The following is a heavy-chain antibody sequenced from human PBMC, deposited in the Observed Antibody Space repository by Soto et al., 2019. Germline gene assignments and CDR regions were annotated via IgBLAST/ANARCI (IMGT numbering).Heavy chain of an antibody. Sequence: GALRLGCPASGFTFSEYSMSGVRQAPGKGLEWVSSITHSGTYVYYADSVKGRFTISRDSASNSLFLQMTSLRAEDTAVYHCARARGNDWYSDYWGQGTLVTVSS. CDR2: ITHSGTYV. CDR3: ARARGNDWYSDY. V-gene: IGHV3-21*01. D-gene: IGHD5-12*01. CDR1: GFTFSEYS. J-gene: IGHJ4*02.